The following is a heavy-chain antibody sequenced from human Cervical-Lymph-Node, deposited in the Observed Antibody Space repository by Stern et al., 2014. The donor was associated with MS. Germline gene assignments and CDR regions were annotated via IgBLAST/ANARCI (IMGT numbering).Heavy chain of an antibody. V-gene: IGHV3-33*01. J-gene: IGHJ1*01. D-gene: IGHD4-23*01. CDR1: GFTFSSFG. CDR2: LWYAGTNR. Sequence: QVQLVQSGGGVVQPGRSLRLSCAASGFTFSSFGLHWVRQAPGKGLEWLAILWYAGTNRYYADSVKGRFTLSRDNSKNTLYLQMNSLRAEDTAVYYCAREGGNTAEYFQHWGQGTLVTVSS. CDR3: AREGGNTAEYFQH.